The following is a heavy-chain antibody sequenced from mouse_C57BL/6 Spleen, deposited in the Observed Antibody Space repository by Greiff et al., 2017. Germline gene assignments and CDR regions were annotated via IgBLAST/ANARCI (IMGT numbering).Heavy chain of an antibody. CDR2: IDPSDRET. V-gene: IGHV1-52*01. Sequence: QVQLQQPGAELVRPGSSVKLSCKASGYTFTSYWMHWVKQRPIQGLEWIGNIDPSDRETHYNQKFKDKATLTVDKSSSTAYMQLSSLTSEDSAVYYCARRGNYYGVPYFDYWGQGTTLTGSS. CDR3: ARRGNYYGVPYFDY. CDR1: GYTFTSYW. J-gene: IGHJ2*01. D-gene: IGHD1-1*01.